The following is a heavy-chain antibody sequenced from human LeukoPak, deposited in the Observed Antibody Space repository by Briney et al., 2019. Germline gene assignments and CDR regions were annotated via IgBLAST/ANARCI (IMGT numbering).Heavy chain of an antibody. CDR1: GGTLSRYA. CDR3: ARLTGDEYCSSTSCYNPYYFDY. D-gene: IGHD2-2*02. J-gene: IGHJ4*02. Sequence: SVNVSCTASGGTLSRYAIRWVRQAPGQGLEWMGGIIPIFGTANYAQKFQGRVTITADESTSTAYMELSSLRSEDTAVYYCARLTGDEYCSSTSCYNPYYFDYWGQGTLVTVSS. CDR2: IIPIFGTA. V-gene: IGHV1-69*01.